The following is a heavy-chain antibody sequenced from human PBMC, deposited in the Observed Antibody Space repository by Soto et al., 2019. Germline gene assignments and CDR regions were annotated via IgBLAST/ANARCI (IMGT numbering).Heavy chain of an antibody. V-gene: IGHV3-7*05. CDR1: GFTFSSYW. Sequence: GGSLRLSCAASGFTFSSYWMSWVRQAPGKGLEWVANIKQDGSEKYYVDSVKGRFTISRDNAKNSLYLQMNSLRAEDTAVYYCASFYSSSWNEPEYFQHWGQGTLVTVSS. CDR3: ASFYSSSWNEPEYFQH. CDR2: IKQDGSEK. J-gene: IGHJ1*01. D-gene: IGHD6-13*01.